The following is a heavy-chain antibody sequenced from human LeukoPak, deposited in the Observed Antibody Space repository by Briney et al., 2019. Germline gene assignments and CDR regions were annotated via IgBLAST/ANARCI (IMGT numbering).Heavy chain of an antibody. Sequence: GESLKISCQASGYSFTSSWIGWARQMPGKGLEWMAIINPGDSDTRYSPSFQGQVTISADKSISTVYLQWGSLKASDTAMYYCARGYYYGMDVWGQGTTVTVSS. CDR3: ARGYYYGMDV. V-gene: IGHV5-51*01. CDR1: GYSFTSSW. CDR2: INPGDSDT. J-gene: IGHJ6*02.